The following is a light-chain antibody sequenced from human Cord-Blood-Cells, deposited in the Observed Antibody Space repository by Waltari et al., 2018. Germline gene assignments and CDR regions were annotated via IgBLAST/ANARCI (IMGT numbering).Light chain of an antibody. CDR3: QTWGTGIWV. CDR1: SGHSSYA. CDR2: LNSDG. Sequence: LVLTQSPSASASLGASVKLTCTLRSGHSSYAIAWHQQQPEKGPRYLMKLNSDGSSGAERYRTISSLQSEDEADYYCQTWGTGIWVFGGGTKLTVL. J-gene: IGLJ3*02. V-gene: IGLV4-69*01.